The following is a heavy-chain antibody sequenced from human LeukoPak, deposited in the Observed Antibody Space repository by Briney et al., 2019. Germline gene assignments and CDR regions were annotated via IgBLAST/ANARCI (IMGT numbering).Heavy chain of an antibody. CDR2: INPNSGGT. D-gene: IGHD2-8*02. CDR1: GYTFTGYY. Sequence: ASVKVSCKASGYTFTGYYMHWVRQAPGQGLEWMGWINPNSGGTNYAQKFQGRVTITRNTSISTAYMELSSLRSEDTAVYYCARGRYCPDYWGQGTLVTVSS. CDR3: ARGRYCPDY. J-gene: IGHJ4*02. V-gene: IGHV1-2*02.